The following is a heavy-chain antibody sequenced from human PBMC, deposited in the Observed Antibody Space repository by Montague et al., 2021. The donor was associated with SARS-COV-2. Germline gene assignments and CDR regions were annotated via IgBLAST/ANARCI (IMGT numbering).Heavy chain of an antibody. V-gene: IGHV3-30*18. J-gene: IGHJ4*02. CDR1: GFSFNNYG. D-gene: IGHD3-10*01. CDR3: AKDATIFWFERGRGTFDH. Sequence: SLRLSCAASGFSFNNYGMHWVRQAPGQGLEWVAVISYDGSIQYYADSVKGRFTISRDWTQKTLYLHMSSLRTEDTAVYYCAKDATIFWFERGRGTFDHWGQGTLVAVSS. CDR2: ISYDGSIQ.